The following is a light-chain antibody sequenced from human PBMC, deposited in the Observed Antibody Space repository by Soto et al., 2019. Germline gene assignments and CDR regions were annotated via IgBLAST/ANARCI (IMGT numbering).Light chain of an antibody. V-gene: IGLV1-51*01. CDR1: GSNVGNHY. J-gene: IGLJ1*01. Sequence: QSVLTQPPSVSAAPGQKVTISCAGSGSNVGNHYVSWYQQLPGTAPKLLIYDDNNRPSVIPDRFSGSKSATSATLGITGLQTGDEADYYCGAWDDGLSAYVFGPGTKVTVL. CDR2: DDN. CDR3: GAWDDGLSAYV.